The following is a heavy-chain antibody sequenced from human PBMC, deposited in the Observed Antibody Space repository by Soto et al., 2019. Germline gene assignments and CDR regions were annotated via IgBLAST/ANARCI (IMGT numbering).Heavy chain of an antibody. J-gene: IGHJ5*02. Sequence: GGSLRLSCAASGFTFSSYSMNWVRQAPGKGLEWVSYISSSSSTIYYADSVKGRFTISRDNAKNSLYLQMNSLRDEDTAVYYCAAGDYLTGFSYREIKWFDPWGQGTLVTVSS. CDR1: GFTFSSYS. D-gene: IGHD3-9*01. V-gene: IGHV3-48*02. CDR2: ISSSSSTI. CDR3: AAGDYLTGFSYREIKWFDP.